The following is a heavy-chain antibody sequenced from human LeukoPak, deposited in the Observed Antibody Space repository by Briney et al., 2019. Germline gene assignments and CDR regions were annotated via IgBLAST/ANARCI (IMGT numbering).Heavy chain of an antibody. CDR3: AKDSLADSSGYSYRGCYDY. CDR2: ISNSGTAI. D-gene: IGHD3-22*01. V-gene: IGHV3-48*03. J-gene: IGHJ4*02. CDR1: GFTFSSYE. Sequence: GGSLRLSCAASGFTFSSYEMNWVRQAPGKGLEWVSYISNSGTAIYYADSVKGRFTISRDNAKSSLYLQMNSLRAEDTAVYYCAKDSLADSSGYSYRGCYDYWGQGTLVTVSS.